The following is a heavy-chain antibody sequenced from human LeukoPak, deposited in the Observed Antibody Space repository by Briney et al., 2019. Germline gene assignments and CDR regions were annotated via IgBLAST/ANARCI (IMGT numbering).Heavy chain of an antibody. Sequence: PGGSLRLSCAASGFTFDDYGMSWVRQAPGKGLEWVSGISWSGGNTGYADSVKGRFTISRDNAKNSLYLQMNSLRAEDTALYYCARLGTRYCNSTSCHSQFDFWGQGTLVTVSS. CDR3: ARLGTRYCNSTSCHSQFDF. D-gene: IGHD2-2*01. J-gene: IGHJ4*02. CDR2: ISWSGGNT. CDR1: GFTFDDYG. V-gene: IGHV3-20*04.